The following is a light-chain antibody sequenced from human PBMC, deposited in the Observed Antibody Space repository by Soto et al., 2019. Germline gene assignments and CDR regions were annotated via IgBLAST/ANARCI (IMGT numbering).Light chain of an antibody. CDR2: EVS. Sequence: QSALTQPASVSGSPGQSITISCTGTSSDVGGYKYVSWYQQHPGKAPKLMIYEVSNRPSGVSSRFSGSKSGNTASLTISGLPAEDEADYYCSTYTSSVTLVFGGGTKLTVL. CDR3: STYTSSVTLV. CDR1: SSDVGGYKY. V-gene: IGLV2-14*01. J-gene: IGLJ3*02.